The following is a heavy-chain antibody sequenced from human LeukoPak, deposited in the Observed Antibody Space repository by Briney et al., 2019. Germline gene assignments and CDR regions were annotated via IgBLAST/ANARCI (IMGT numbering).Heavy chain of an antibody. J-gene: IGHJ4*02. D-gene: IGHD5-18*01. CDR2: INHSGST. CDR1: GGSFSGYY. V-gene: IGHV4-34*01. CDR3: ARARGGISRGYSYGFFDY. Sequence: PSETLSLTCAVYGGSFSGYYWSWIRQPPGKGLEWIGEINHSGSTNYNPSLKSRVTISVETSKNQFSLNLNSVTAADTAVYYCARARGGISRGYSYGFFDYWGQGTLVTVSS.